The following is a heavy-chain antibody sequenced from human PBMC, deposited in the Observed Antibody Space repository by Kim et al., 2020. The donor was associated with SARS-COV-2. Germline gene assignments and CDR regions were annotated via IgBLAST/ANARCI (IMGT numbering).Heavy chain of an antibody. Sequence: SETLSLTCAVSGGFISSTNWWSWVRQPPGKGLEWIGEIFHSGNTNYNPSLKSRATISVDKSKNQFSLKLSSVTAADTAVYYCARDAYYYGSGNHPFDYWGQGTLVTVSS. CDR2: IFHSGNT. CDR1: GGFISSTNW. J-gene: IGHJ4*02. V-gene: IGHV4-4*02. CDR3: ARDAYYYGSGNHPFDY. D-gene: IGHD3-10*01.